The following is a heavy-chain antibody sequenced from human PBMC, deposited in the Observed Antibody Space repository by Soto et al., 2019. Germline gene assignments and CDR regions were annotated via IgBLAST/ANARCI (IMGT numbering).Heavy chain of an antibody. CDR2: ISYDGSNK. V-gene: IGHV3-30*18. J-gene: IGHJ4*02. CDR3: AKSWPIQLWSSLDY. CDR1: GFTFSSYG. Sequence: HPGGSLRLSCAASGFTFSSYGMHWVRQAPGKGLEWVAVISYDGSNKYYADSVKGRFTISRDNSKNTLYLQMNSLRAEDTAVYYCAKSWPIQLWSSLDYWGQGTLVTVSS. D-gene: IGHD5-18*01.